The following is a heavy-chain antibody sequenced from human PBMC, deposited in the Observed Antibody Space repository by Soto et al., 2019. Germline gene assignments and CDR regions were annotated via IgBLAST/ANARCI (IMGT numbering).Heavy chain of an antibody. CDR3: AHSYYDSSGYYYPYKPYYYYGMDV. Sequence: SGPTLVNPTQTLTLTCTFSGFSLSTSGVGVGWIRQPPGKALEWLALIYWDDDKRYSPSLKSRLTITKDTSKNQVVLTMTNMDPVDTATYYCAHSYYDSSGYYYPYKPYYYYGMDVWGKGTTVTVSS. CDR1: GFSLSTSGVG. V-gene: IGHV2-5*02. D-gene: IGHD3-22*01. CDR2: IYWDDDK. J-gene: IGHJ6*04.